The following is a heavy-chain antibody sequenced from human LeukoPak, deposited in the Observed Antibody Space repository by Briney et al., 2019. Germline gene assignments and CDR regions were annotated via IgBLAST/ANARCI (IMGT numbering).Heavy chain of an antibody. J-gene: IGHJ4*02. CDR2: ISYDGSNK. CDR1: GFTFSSYG. D-gene: IGHD1-26*01. V-gene: IGHV3-30*18. Sequence: PGGSLRLSCAASGFTFSSYGMHWVRQAPGKGLEWVAVISYDGSNKYYADSVKGRFTISRDNSKNTLYLQMNSLRAEDTAVYYCAKGAVKGSYFDALDYWGQGTLVTVSS. CDR3: AKGAVKGSYFDALDY.